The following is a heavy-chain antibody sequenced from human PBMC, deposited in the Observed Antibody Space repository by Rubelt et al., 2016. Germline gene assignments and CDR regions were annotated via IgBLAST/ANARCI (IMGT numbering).Heavy chain of an antibody. Sequence: EVQLVESGGGLVQPGGSLKLSCAASGFTFSGSAMHWVRQAPGKGLAWVSAVSGSGVITYYADSVKGRFTLSRDNSKNTLYLQMNSPRADETAVYYWAKGTEGISVGALAVPVDSWGQGSLVTVSS. CDR3: AKGTEGISVGALAVPVDS. V-gene: IGHV3-23*04. J-gene: IGHJ4*02. CDR1: GFTFSGSA. CDR2: VSGSGVIT. D-gene: IGHD3-16*01.